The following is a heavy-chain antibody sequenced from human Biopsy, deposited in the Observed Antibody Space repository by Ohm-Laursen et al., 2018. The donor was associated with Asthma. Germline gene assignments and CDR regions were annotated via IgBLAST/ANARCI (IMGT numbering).Heavy chain of an antibody. J-gene: IGHJ4*02. CDR3: ARGGSGGKVYYFDS. D-gene: IGHD2-15*01. CDR1: GDSITSGGCC. Sequence: PSQTLSLTCTVSGDSITSGGCCWNWIRQHPGKGLEWLGYISSAGNVFYTPSLKRRLTIQLDTSNNKFSLKLTSLSAADTALYYCARGGSGGKVYYFDSWGLGILVTVSS. V-gene: IGHV4-30-4*08. CDR2: ISSAGNV.